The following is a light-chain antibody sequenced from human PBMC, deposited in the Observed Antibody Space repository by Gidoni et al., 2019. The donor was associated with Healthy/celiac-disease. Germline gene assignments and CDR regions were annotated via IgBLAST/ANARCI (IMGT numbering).Light chain of an antibody. CDR3: NSRDSSGNSPL. CDR2: GKN. V-gene: IGLV3-19*01. Sequence: SSELTQDPAVSVALGQTVRITCQGDSLRSYYASWYQQKPGQAPVLVIYGKNNRPSGIPDRFSGSSSGNTASLTITGAQAEDEADYYCNSRDSSGNSPLFGGGTKLTVL. CDR1: SLRSYY. J-gene: IGLJ2*01.